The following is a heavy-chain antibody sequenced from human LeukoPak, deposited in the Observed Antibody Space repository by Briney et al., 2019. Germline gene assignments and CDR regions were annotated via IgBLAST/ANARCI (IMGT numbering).Heavy chain of an antibody. V-gene: IGHV4-34*01. CDR2: INHSGST. J-gene: IGHJ5*02. CDR1: GGSFSGYY. Sequence: PSETLSLTCAVYGGSFSGYYWSWIRQPPGKGLEWIGEINHSGSTNYNPSLKSRVTISVDTSKNQFSLKLSSVTAADTAVYYCASHQYYYDSIFLSPWGQGTLVTVSS. CDR3: ASHQYYYDSIFLSP. D-gene: IGHD3-22*01.